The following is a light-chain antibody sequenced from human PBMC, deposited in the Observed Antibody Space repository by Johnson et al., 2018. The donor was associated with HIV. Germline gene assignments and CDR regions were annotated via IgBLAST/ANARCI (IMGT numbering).Light chain of an antibody. CDR1: SSNIGNGY. Sequence: QSMLTQPPSVSAAPGQKVSISCSGSSSNIGNGYVSWYQQLPGTAPKLLIYDNNKRPSGIPDRFSGSKSGTPATLGITGLQTGDEADYYCGTWDTSLSAGGVFGTGTKVTVL. V-gene: IGLV1-51*01. J-gene: IGLJ1*01. CDR3: GTWDTSLSAGGV. CDR2: DNN.